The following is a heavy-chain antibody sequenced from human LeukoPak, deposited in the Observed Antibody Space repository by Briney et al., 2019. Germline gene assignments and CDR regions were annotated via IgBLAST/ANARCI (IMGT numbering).Heavy chain of an antibody. J-gene: IGHJ4*02. CDR3: AREGITYYYDSSGYFY. CDR2: INPSGGST. CDR1: GYTFTSYY. Sequence: ASVKVSCKASGYTFTSYYMHWVRRAPGQGLEWMGIINPSGGSTSYAQKFQGRVTMTRDTSTSTVYMELSSLRSEDTAVYYCAREGITYYYDSSGYFYWGQGTLVTVSS. V-gene: IGHV1-46*01. D-gene: IGHD3-22*01.